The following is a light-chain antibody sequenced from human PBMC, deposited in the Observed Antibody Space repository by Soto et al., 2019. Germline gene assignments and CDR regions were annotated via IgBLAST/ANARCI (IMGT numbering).Light chain of an antibody. Sequence: EIVLTQSPATLSLSPGERATLSCRASQSVGDYLGWYQQKPGQAPRLPIYDASQRATGVPARFSASGSGTDFTLTISSLEPEDFAIYYCQQREDWPRAFGGGTKV. J-gene: IGKJ4*01. CDR2: DAS. V-gene: IGKV3-11*01. CDR1: QSVGDY. CDR3: QQREDWPRA.